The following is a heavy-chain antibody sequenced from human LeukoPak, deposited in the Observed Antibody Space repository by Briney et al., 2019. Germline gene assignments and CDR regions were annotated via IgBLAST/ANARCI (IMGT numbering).Heavy chain of an antibody. V-gene: IGHV3-11*04. CDR1: GFTFSDYY. J-gene: IGHJ4*02. D-gene: IGHD3-22*01. Sequence: PGGSLRLSCAASGFTFSDYYMSWIRQALGNGLEWVSYISSSGRTIYYADSVKGRFTISRDNTKNSVYLQMNSLRAEDTAVYYCARGDSSGYYYVSFGYWGQGTLVTVSS. CDR2: ISSSGRTI. CDR3: ARGDSSGYYYVSFGY.